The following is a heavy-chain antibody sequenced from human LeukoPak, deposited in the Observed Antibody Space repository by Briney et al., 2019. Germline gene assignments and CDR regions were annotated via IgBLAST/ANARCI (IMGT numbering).Heavy chain of an antibody. J-gene: IGHJ4*02. CDR3: ARPRSSGWYGIDY. D-gene: IGHD6-19*01. V-gene: IGHV5-51*01. CDR1: GYSFNTYW. CDR2: IYPGDSEI. Sequence: GESLKISCKGSGYSFNTYWIAWVRQMPGKGLEWMGIIYPGDSEIRYSPSFQGQVTISADKSLSTAYLQWSSLKASDTAMYYCARPRSSGWYGIDYWGQGTLVTVSS.